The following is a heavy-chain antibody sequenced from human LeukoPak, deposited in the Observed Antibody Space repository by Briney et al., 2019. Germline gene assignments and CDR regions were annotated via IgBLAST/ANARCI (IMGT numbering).Heavy chain of an antibody. J-gene: IGHJ4*02. Sequence: GGSLRVSCAASGCILSTHGIHWVRPAPGKGLEWVGGICYGGSREDYAHTVKGLFTISRDMSKNTLNPKLNTLKVADTPIFYCARALSFGSFDFRGQGTLVTVSS. D-gene: IGHD1-26*01. CDR1: GCILSTHG. V-gene: IGHV3-33*01. CDR3: ARALSFGSFDF. CDR2: ICYGGSRE.